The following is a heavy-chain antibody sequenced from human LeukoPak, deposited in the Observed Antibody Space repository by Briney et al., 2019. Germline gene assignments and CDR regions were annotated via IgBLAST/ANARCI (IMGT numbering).Heavy chain of an antibody. J-gene: IGHJ4*02. D-gene: IGHD4-17*01. CDR1: GFTFSSYG. CDR2: IRYDGSNK. Sequence: TGGSLRLSCAASGFTFSSYGMHWVRQAPGKGLEWVAFIRYDGSNKYYADSVKGRFTISRDNSKNTLYLQMNSLRAEDTAVYYCAKLGAHWIYGDYYFDYWGQGTLVTVSS. CDR3: AKLGAHWIYGDYYFDY. V-gene: IGHV3-30*02.